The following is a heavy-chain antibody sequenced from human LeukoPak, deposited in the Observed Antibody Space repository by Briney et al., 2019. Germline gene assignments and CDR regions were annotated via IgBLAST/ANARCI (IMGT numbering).Heavy chain of an antibody. CDR1: GFTFSSYG. Sequence: PGRSLRLSCAASGFTFSSYGMHWVRPAPGKGLEWVAVISYDGSNKYYADSVKGRFTISRDNSKNTLYLQMNSLRAEDTAVYYCAKSPHDSSGYYRVHFDYWGQGTLVTVSS. CDR3: AKSPHDSSGYYRVHFDY. V-gene: IGHV3-30*18. D-gene: IGHD3-22*01. CDR2: ISYDGSNK. J-gene: IGHJ4*02.